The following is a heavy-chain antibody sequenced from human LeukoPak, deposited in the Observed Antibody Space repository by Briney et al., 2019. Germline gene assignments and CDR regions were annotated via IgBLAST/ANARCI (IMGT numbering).Heavy chain of an antibody. CDR2: IIPIFGTA. J-gene: IGHJ4*02. V-gene: IGHV1-69*06. CDR1: GGTFSNYA. D-gene: IGHD2-21*02. Sequence: GSSVKVSCKASGGTFSNYAISWVRQAPGQGLEWMGGIIPIFGTANYAQKFRGRVTITADKSTRTAYMELSSLRSEDTAVYYCAREDIVVVTAPFDYWGQGTLVTVSS. CDR3: AREDIVVVTAPFDY.